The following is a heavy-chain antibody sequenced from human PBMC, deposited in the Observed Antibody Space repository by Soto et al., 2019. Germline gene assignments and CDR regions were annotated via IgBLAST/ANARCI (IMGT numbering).Heavy chain of an antibody. J-gene: IGHJ4*02. V-gene: IGHV1-3*01. CDR3: ARDLEKYQLLSTLDY. CDR1: GYTFTSYA. Sequence: ASVKVSCKASGYTFTSYARHWVRQAPGQRLEWMGWINAGNGNTKYSQKFQGRVTITRDTSASTAYMELSSLRSEDTAVYYCARDLEKYQLLSTLDYWGQGTLVTVSS. D-gene: IGHD2-2*01. CDR2: INAGNGNT.